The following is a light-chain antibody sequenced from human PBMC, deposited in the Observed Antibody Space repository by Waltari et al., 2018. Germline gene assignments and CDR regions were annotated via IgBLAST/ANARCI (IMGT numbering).Light chain of an antibody. CDR1: SAHIHYV. Sequence: QLVLTQSPSASASLGASVKLHCTLSSAHIHYVIAWLQQRPEKGHRYLMKVNSYGSHNKGDDIPDRFSGSGSGAERYLSISSLQSEDEADYICQTGGHGTWVFGGGTKLTVL. J-gene: IGLJ3*02. CDR2: VNSYGSH. V-gene: IGLV4-69*01. CDR3: QTGGHGTWV.